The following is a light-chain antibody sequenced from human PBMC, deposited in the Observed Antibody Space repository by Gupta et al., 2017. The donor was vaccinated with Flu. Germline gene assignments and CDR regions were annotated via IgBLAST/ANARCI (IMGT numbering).Light chain of an antibody. V-gene: IGLV2-14*01. CDR3: SSYTSSSTLVV. CDR2: EVS. CDR1: SSDVGGYNY. J-gene: IGLJ2*01. Sequence: QSALTQPVSVSGSPGQSITHSCTGTSSDVGGYNYVSWYQQHPGKAPKLMIYEVSNRPSGVSNRFSGSKSGNTASLTISGLQAEDEADYYCSSYTSSSTLVVFGGGTKLTVL.